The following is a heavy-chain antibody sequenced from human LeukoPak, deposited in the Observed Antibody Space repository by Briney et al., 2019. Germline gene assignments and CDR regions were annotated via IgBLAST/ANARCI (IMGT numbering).Heavy chain of an antibody. CDR1: GFTFSSYG. J-gene: IGHJ4*02. CDR2: IWYDGSNK. Sequence: RGSLRLSCAASGFTFSSYGMHWVRQAPGKGLEWVAVIWYDGSNKYYADSVKGRFTISRDNSKNTLYLQMNSLRAEDTAVYYCARGTRIVGARVGGDWGQGTLVTVSS. CDR3: ARGTRIVGARVGGD. V-gene: IGHV3-33*01. D-gene: IGHD1-26*01.